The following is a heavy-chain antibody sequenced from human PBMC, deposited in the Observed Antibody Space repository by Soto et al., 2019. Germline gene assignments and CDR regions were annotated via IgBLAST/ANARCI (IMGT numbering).Heavy chain of an antibody. D-gene: IGHD6-13*01. CDR3: ARDRSGSWYVASYYYYGMDV. CDR1: GFTFSSYA. J-gene: IGHJ6*02. CDR2: ISYDGSNK. V-gene: IGHV3-30-3*01. Sequence: QVQLVESGGGVVQPGRSLRLSCAASGFTFSSYAMHWVRQAPGKGLEWVAVISYDGSNKYYADSVKGRFTISRDNSKNPLYLQMNSLRAEDTAVYYCARDRSGSWYVASYYYYGMDVWGQGTTVTVSS.